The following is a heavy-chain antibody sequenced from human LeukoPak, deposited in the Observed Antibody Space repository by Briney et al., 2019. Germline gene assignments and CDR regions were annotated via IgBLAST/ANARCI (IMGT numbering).Heavy chain of an antibody. V-gene: IGHV3-7*01. Sequence: GSLRLSCAASGFTLSSYWMSWVRQAPGKGLEWVSNIKQDGSGKYYVDSVKGGFTISRDNAKNSLYLQMNSLRAEDTAVYFCARNEYSGSSGYYYYYMDVWGKGTTVTVSS. CDR2: IKQDGSGK. CDR3: ARNEYSGSSGYYYYYMDV. D-gene: IGHD6-6*01. CDR1: GFTLSSYW. J-gene: IGHJ6*03.